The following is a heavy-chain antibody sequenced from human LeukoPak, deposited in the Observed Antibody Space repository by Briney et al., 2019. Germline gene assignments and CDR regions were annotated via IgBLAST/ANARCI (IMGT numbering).Heavy chain of an antibody. CDR1: GGSISSGGYY. CDR3: ARGATVTGSDAFDI. CDR2: NYYSGST. V-gene: IGHV4-31*03. Sequence: SEALSLTCTVSGGSISSGGYYWSWIRQHPGQGLEWIGYNYYSGSTYYNPSLKSRVTISVDTSKNQFSLKLSSVTAADTAVYYCARGATVTGSDAFDIWGQGTMVTVSS. D-gene: IGHD4-17*01. J-gene: IGHJ3*02.